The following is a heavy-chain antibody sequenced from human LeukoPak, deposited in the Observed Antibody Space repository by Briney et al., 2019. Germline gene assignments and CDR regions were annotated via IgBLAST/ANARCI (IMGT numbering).Heavy chain of an antibody. Sequence: GGSLRLSCAVSGFTFSSYGMSWVRQAPGKGLEWVSAISGSGYSAYYADSVKGRFTISRDNAKNSLYLQMNSLRAEDTAVYYCARDSHYDSSGSDAFDIWGQGTMVTVSS. CDR1: GFTFSSYG. J-gene: IGHJ3*02. CDR3: ARDSHYDSSGSDAFDI. D-gene: IGHD3-22*01. V-gene: IGHV3-21*04. CDR2: ISGSGYSA.